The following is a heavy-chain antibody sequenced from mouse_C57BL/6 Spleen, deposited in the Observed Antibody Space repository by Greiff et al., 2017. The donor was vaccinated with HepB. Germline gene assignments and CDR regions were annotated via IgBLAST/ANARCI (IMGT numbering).Heavy chain of an antibody. Sequence: VQLQQSGAELARPGASVKMSCKASGYTFTSYTMHWVKQRPGQGLEWIGYINPSSGYTKYNQKFKDKATLTADKSSSTAYMQLSSLTSEDSAVYYCARNYDLRLGVDDWGQGTTLTVSS. CDR2: INPSSGYT. D-gene: IGHD2-4*01. J-gene: IGHJ2*01. CDR1: GYTFTSYT. CDR3: ARNYDLRLGVDD. V-gene: IGHV1-4*01.